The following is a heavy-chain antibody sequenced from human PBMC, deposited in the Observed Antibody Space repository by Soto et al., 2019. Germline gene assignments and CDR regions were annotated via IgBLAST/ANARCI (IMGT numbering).Heavy chain of an antibody. V-gene: IGHV4-39*01. D-gene: IGHD2-15*01. CDR3: ARHTPAISISDH. Sequence: ETLSLTCTVSGGSISSSSYYCGWIRQPPGKGLEWIGSIYYSGSTYYNPSLKSRVTISVDTSKNQFSLKLSSVTAADTAVYYCARHTPAISISDHWGQGTLVTVSS. CDR2: IYYSGST. J-gene: IGHJ4*02. CDR1: GGSISSSSYY.